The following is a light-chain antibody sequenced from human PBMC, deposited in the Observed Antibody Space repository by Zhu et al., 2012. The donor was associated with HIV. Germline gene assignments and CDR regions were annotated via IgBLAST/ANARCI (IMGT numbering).Light chain of an antibody. V-gene: IGKV3-20*01. Sequence: EIVLTQSPGTLSLSPGERATLSCRASQSSVRSSYLAWYQQKPGQAPRLLIYGASSRATGIPDRFSGSGSGTDFTLTISRLEPEDFAVYYCQQYGSSPVTFGQGTKLEI. CDR3: QQYGSSPVT. CDR2: GAS. CDR1: QSSVRSSY. J-gene: IGKJ2*01.